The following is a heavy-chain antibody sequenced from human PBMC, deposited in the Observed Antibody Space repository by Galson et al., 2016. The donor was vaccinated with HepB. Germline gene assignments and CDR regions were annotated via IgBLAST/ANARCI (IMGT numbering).Heavy chain of an antibody. CDR3: ARERYDERSIYKDYFGSVD. V-gene: IGHV1-2*06. CDR2: INPNTGAT. D-gene: IGHD2/OR15-2a*01. CDR1: GTNFVGYV. J-gene: IGHJ6*02. Sequence: SVKVSCKASGTNFVGYVVHWVRQAPGQGLEWMGRINPNTGATTFAQKFQGRVSMSRDGSINTAHMDLTSLTSDDTAVYYCARERYDERSIYKDYFGSVDCGQGTTVLVSS.